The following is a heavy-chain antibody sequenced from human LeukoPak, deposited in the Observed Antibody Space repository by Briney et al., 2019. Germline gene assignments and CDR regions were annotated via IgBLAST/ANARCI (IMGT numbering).Heavy chain of an antibody. J-gene: IGHJ5*02. Sequence: ASVKVSCKASGYTFTGYYMHWVRQAPGQGLEWMGWINPNSGGTNYAQKFQGRVTKTRDTSISTAYMELSRLRSDDTAVYYCARDEEAAAGTGWFDPWGQGTLVTVSS. CDR3: ARDEEAAAGTGWFDP. CDR1: GYTFTGYY. CDR2: INPNSGGT. D-gene: IGHD6-13*01. V-gene: IGHV1-2*02.